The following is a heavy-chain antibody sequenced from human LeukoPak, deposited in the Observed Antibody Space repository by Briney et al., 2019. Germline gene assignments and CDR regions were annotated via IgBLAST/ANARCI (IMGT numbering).Heavy chain of an antibody. D-gene: IGHD5-24*01. Sequence: SETLSLTCTVSGGSISSYYWSWIRQPPGKGLEWIGYIYYSGSTNYNPSLKSRVTISVDTSKNQFSLKLSSVTAADTAVYYCARPRALGDGYNDDAFDIWGQGTMVTVSS. V-gene: IGHV4-59*01. J-gene: IGHJ3*02. CDR3: ARPRALGDGYNDDAFDI. CDR2: IYYSGST. CDR1: GGSISSYY.